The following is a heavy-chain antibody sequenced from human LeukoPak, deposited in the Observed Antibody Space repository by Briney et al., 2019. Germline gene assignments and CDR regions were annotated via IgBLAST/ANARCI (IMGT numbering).Heavy chain of an antibody. V-gene: IGHV1-46*01. CDR1: GYTFTSYY. CDR3: ASTDYYDSSGYGWFDP. Sequence: ASVKVSCKASGYTFTSYYMHWVRQAPGRGLEWMGIIDPSGGSTSYAQKFQGRVTMTRDMSTSTVYMELSSLRSEDTAVYYCASTDYYDSSGYGWFDPWGQGTLVTVSS. CDR2: IDPSGGST. J-gene: IGHJ5*02. D-gene: IGHD3-22*01.